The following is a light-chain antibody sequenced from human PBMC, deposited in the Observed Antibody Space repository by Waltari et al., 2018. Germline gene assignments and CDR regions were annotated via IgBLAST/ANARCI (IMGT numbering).Light chain of an antibody. CDR1: SSDVGSYNR. Sequence: QSALTQPPSVSGSPGQSVTISCTGTSSDVGSYNRVSWYQQPPDTAPKLIIYEVSDRPLGVPDRFSGSKSANTAFLTISGLQAEDEADYFCSSYTSSSTWVFGTGTKVTVL. J-gene: IGLJ1*01. V-gene: IGLV2-18*02. CDR2: EVS. CDR3: SSYTSSSTWV.